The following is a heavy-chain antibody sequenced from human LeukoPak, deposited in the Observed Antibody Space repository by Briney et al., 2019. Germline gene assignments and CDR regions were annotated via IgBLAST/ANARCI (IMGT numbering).Heavy chain of an antibody. CDR2: INPNSGGT. V-gene: IGHV1-2*02. Sequence: ASVKVSCKASGYTFTGYYMHWVRQAPGQGLEWMGWINPNSGGTNYAQKLQGRVTMTTDTSTSTAYMELRSLRSDDTAVYYCARAPLRYFDQYYFDYWGQGTLVTVSS. D-gene: IGHD3-9*01. J-gene: IGHJ4*02. CDR3: ARAPLRYFDQYYFDY. CDR1: GYTFTGYY.